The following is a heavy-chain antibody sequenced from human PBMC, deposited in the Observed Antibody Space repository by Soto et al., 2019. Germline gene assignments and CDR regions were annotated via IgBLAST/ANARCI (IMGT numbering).Heavy chain of an antibody. V-gene: IGHV4-59*08. CDR2: IYYSGST. D-gene: IGHD1-26*01. CDR3: TRAAIKGELLDY. CDR1: GGSISSYY. Sequence: SETLSLTCTVSGGSISSYYWSWIRQPPGKGLEWIGYIYYSGSTNYNPSLKSRVTISVDTSKNQFSLKLNSMTAADTAVYYCTRAAIKGELLDYWGQGTQVTVSS. J-gene: IGHJ4*02.